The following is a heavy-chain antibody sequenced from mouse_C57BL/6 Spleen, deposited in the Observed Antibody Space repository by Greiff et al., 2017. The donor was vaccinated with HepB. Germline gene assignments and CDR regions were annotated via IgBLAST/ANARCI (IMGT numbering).Heavy chain of an antibody. J-gene: IGHJ2*01. Sequence: EVKLVESGGGLVQPKGSLKLSCAASGFSFNTYAMNWVRQAPGKGVEWVARIRSKSNNYATYYADSVKDRFTISRDDSESMLYLQMNNLKTEYTAMYYCVRGGSDLDYWGQGTTLTVAS. CDR3: VRGGSDLDY. CDR1: GFSFNTYA. D-gene: IGHD1-1*02. CDR2: IRSKSNNYAT. V-gene: IGHV10-1*01.